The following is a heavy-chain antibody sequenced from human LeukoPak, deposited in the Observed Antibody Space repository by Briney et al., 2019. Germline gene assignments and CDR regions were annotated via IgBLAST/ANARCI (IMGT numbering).Heavy chain of an antibody. CDR2: IQYHGSNK. CDR3: AKKWSGDYDSSGVNDAFDI. D-gene: IGHD3-22*01. CDR1: GFTFNTYG. Sequence: PGGSLRLSCASSGFTFNTYGMHWVRQAPGKGLEWVAFIQYHGSNKYYADSVKGRFTISRDNSKNTLYLRMNSLRAEDTAVYYCAKKWSGDYDSSGVNDAFDIWGQGTMVTVSS. J-gene: IGHJ3*02. V-gene: IGHV3-30*02.